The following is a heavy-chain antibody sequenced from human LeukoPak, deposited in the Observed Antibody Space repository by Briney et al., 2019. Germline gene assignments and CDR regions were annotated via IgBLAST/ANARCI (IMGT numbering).Heavy chain of an antibody. V-gene: IGHV4-59*01. Sequence: SETLSLTCTVSGGSISNYYWSWIRQPPGKGLEWIGYIYYSGRTNYNPSLKSRVTISMDTSKNHFSLTLSSVTAADTALYYCARGAERLTATPFDYWGQGALITVSS. CDR2: IYYSGRT. D-gene: IGHD2-21*02. CDR3: ARGAERLTATPFDY. CDR1: GGSISNYY. J-gene: IGHJ4*02.